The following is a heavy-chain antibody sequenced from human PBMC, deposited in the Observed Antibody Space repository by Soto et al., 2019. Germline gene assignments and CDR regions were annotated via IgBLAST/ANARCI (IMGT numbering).Heavy chain of an antibody. V-gene: IGHV3-64D*06. J-gene: IGHJ4*02. CDR1: GFTFISYA. Sequence: PGGSLRLSCSASGFTFISYAMHWVRQAPGKGLEYVSAISSNGGSTYYADSVKGRFTISRDNSKNTLYLQMSSLRAEDTAVYYCVKDRVMLLTVTSGGFDYWGQGTLVTVSS. CDR3: VKDRVMLLTVTSGGFDY. D-gene: IGHD4-4*01. CDR2: ISSNGGST.